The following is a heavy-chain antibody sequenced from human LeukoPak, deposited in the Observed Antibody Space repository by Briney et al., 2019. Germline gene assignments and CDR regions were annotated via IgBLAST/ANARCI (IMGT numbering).Heavy chain of an antibody. CDR1: GFTFSSYS. J-gene: IGHJ4*02. D-gene: IGHD6-19*01. V-gene: IGHV3-21*01. Sequence: PGGSLRLSCAASGFTFSSYSMNWVRQAPGKGLEWVSSISSSSSYIYYADSVKGRLTISRDNAKNSLYLQMNSLRAEDTAVYYCARGSSSGWYFDYWGQGTLVTVSS. CDR3: ARGSSSGWYFDY. CDR2: ISSSSSYI.